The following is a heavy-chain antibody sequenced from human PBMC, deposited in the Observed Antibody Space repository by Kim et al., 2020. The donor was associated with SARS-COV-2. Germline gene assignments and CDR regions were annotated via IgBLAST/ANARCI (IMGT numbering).Heavy chain of an antibody. Sequence: GGSLRLSCAASGFTVSSNYMSWVRQAPGKGLEWVSVIYSGGSTYYADSVKGRFTISRDNSKNTLYLQMNSLRAEDTAVYYCARSVVPAATGAFDIWGQGTMVTVSS. CDR2: IYSGGST. J-gene: IGHJ3*02. CDR3: ARSVVPAATGAFDI. V-gene: IGHV3-53*01. CDR1: GFTVSSNY. D-gene: IGHD2-2*01.